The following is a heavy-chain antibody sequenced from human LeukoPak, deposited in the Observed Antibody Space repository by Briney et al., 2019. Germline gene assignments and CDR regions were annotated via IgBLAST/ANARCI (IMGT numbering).Heavy chain of an antibody. CDR1: GFTFSSYS. CDR3: ARTLNQERLGLS. CDR2: ISSSSYI. Sequence: GGSLRLSCAASGFTFSSYSMNWVRQAPGKGLEWVSSISSSSYIYYADSVKGRFTISRDNAKNSLYLQMNSLRAEDTAVYYCARTLNQERLGLSWGQGTLVTVSS. D-gene: IGHD1-26*01. J-gene: IGHJ4*02. V-gene: IGHV3-21*01.